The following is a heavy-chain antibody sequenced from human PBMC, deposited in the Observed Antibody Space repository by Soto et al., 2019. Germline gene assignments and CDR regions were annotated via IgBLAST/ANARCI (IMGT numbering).Heavy chain of an antibody. J-gene: IGHJ4*02. Sequence: QITLKESGPTLVKPTQTLTLTCTFSGFSLSTSGVGVGWIRQPPGKALEWLALTYWDDDKRYSPSLKSRLTITKDTSKNQVVLTTTNMDPVETATYYCAHRQRTVYFDYWGQGTLVTVSS. CDR3: AHRQRTVYFDY. D-gene: IGHD4-17*01. CDR1: GFSLSTSGVG. V-gene: IGHV2-5*02. CDR2: TYWDDDK.